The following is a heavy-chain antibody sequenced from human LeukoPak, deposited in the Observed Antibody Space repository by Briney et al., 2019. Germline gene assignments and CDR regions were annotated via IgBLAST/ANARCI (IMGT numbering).Heavy chain of an antibody. D-gene: IGHD6-13*01. CDR3: ARQEQQLIYNWFDP. Sequence: SETLSLTCTVSGGSISSYYWSWIRQPAGKGLEWIGRIYSSGSTNYNPSLKSRVTISLDTSKTQFSLKLSSVTAADTAVYYCARQEQQLIYNWFDPWGQGTLVTVSS. CDR1: GGSISSYY. V-gene: IGHV4-4*07. J-gene: IGHJ5*02. CDR2: IYSSGST.